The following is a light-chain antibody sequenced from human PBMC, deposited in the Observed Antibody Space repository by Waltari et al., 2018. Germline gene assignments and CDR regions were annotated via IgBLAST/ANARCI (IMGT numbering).Light chain of an antibody. CDR2: WAS. J-gene: IGKJ4*01. Sequence: DIVMTQSPDSLAGSLGERATINCKSSQSVFYSPNNKNYLSWYHQKPGQPPKLLIYWASTRESGVPDRFSGSGSGTDFPLTISSLQAEDVALYFCQQYYGSPFTFGGGTKVEIK. V-gene: IGKV4-1*01. CDR3: QQYYGSPFT. CDR1: QSVFYSPNNKNY.